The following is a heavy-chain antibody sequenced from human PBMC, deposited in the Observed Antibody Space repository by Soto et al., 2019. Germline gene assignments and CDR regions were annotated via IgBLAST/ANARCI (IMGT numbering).Heavy chain of an antibody. J-gene: IGHJ4*02. D-gene: IGHD2-15*01. V-gene: IGHV3-30-3*01. CDR3: ARGPIDCSGGSCRYYFDY. Sequence: QVQLVESGGGVVQPGRSLRLSCAASGFTFSSYAMHWVRQAPGKGLEWVAVTSYDGSNKYYADSVKGRFTISRDNSKNTLYLQMNSLRAEDTAVYYCARGPIDCSGGSCRYYFDYWGQGTLVTVSS. CDR2: TSYDGSNK. CDR1: GFTFSSYA.